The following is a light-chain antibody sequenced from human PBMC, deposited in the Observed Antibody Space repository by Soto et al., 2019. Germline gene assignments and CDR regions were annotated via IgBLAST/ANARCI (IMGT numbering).Light chain of an antibody. V-gene: IGLV3-21*02. CDR1: NIGSKS. J-gene: IGLJ1*01. Sequence: SYELTQPPSVSVAPGLTARITCGGNNIGSKSVHWCQQKPGQAPVLVVYDDSDRPSGIPERFSGSNSGNTATLTISRVEAGDEADYYCQVWDSGSDHYVFGTGTKVNRP. CDR3: QVWDSGSDHYV. CDR2: DDS.